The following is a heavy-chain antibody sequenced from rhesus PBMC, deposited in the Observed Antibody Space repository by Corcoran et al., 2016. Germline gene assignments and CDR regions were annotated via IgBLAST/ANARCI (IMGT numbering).Heavy chain of an antibody. CDR2: IFWNNSK. J-gene: IGHJ4*01. V-gene: IGHV2-95*01. CDR3: ERVQWGRAAARYFDY. D-gene: IGHD6-31*01. Sequence: QVTLKESGPALVNPTQTLTLTCTFSGFSLRTTGTGVGWIRQPPGTALDWLATIFWNNSKYYSTSRKRRLNIAKDTSKNQVVQTMTNMDPGDTATYFCERVQWGRAAARYFDYWGQGVLATVSS. CDR1: GFSLRTTGTG.